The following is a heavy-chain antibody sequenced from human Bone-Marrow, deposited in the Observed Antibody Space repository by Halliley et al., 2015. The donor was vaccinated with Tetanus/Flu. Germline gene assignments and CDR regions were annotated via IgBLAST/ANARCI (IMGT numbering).Heavy chain of an antibody. Sequence: AVSGVAFSSYAIHWVRQAPGKGLEWVALISHDGSSKYFADSVKGRFTISRDNSKNTVYLQMNSLRNEDTAVYYCARGLGGSGSYHCWGQGTLVAVSS. D-gene: IGHD3-10*01. CDR3: ARGLGGSGSYHC. CDR1: GVAFSSYA. CDR2: ISHDGSSK. J-gene: IGHJ4*02. V-gene: IGHV3-30-3*01.